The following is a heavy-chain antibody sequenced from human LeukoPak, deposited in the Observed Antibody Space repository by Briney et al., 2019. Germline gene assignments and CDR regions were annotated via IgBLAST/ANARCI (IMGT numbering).Heavy chain of an antibody. Sequence: ASVKVSCKASVGTFSSYAISWVRQAPGQGLEWMGWISAFNGNTNYAQKIQGRVTMSTDTSTSTAYMELRSLRSDDTAVYYCARDTPDYPYYFDYWGQGTLVTVSS. CDR1: VGTFSSYA. CDR3: ARDTPDYPYYFDY. D-gene: IGHD4-11*01. V-gene: IGHV1-18*01. CDR2: ISAFNGNT. J-gene: IGHJ4*02.